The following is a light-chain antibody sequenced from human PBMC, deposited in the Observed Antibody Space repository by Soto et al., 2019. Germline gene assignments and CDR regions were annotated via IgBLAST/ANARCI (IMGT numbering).Light chain of an antibody. Sequence: QSALTQPASVSGSPGQSITISCTVTSSDVGSYNLVSWYQQHPGKAPKLMIYEGSKRPSGVSNRFSGSKSGNTASLTISGPQAEDEADYYCCSYAGSSTYVFGTGTKVTVI. CDR3: CSYAGSSTYV. CDR1: SSDVGSYNL. CDR2: EGS. V-gene: IGLV2-23*01. J-gene: IGLJ1*01.